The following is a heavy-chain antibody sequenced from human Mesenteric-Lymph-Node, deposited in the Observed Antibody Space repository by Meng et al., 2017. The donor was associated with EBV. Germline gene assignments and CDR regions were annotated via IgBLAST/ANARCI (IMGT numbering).Heavy chain of an antibody. V-gene: IGHV3-23*01. CDR1: GFDFSSSA. CDR3: AALVGASGAFDY. CDR2: ISGSGGST. Sequence: VQLFDSGGGMVQPGGSLRLSCAVSGFDFSSSAMSWVRQAPGKGLEWVSAISGSGGSTYYTDSVKGRFTISRDNSKNTLYLQMKGLRGEDTAIYYCAALVGASGAFDYWGQGTLVTVSS. J-gene: IGHJ4*02. D-gene: IGHD1-26*01.